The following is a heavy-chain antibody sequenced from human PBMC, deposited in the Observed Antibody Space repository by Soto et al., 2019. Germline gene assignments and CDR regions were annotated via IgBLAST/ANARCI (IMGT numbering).Heavy chain of an antibody. V-gene: IGHV3-23*01. CDR2: ITGSGGST. CDR1: GFTFGTYA. D-gene: IGHD5-18*01. CDR3: AKDRSVDTRDWFDP. J-gene: IGHJ5*02. Sequence: PGGSLRLSCAASGFTFGTYAMNWVRQAPGKGLEWVSGITGSGGSTYYADSVKGRFTISRDNSKNTLYLQMNSLRGDDTAVYHCAKDRSVDTRDWFDPWGQGTLVTVSS.